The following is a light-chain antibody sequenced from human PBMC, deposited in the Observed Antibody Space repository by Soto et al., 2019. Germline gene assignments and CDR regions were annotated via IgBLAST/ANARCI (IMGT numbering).Light chain of an antibody. CDR2: KAS. V-gene: IGKV1-5*03. CDR3: QQHSNCSPCT. J-gene: IGKJ2*02. Sequence: DIQMTQSPSTLSASVGDRVTITCRASQSISSWLAWYQQKPGKAPNLLIYKASTLGSGGPSRFSGGGSGTEFTPTISSLLHDDFATSYDQQHSNCSPCTFGQGTELEIK. CDR1: QSISSW.